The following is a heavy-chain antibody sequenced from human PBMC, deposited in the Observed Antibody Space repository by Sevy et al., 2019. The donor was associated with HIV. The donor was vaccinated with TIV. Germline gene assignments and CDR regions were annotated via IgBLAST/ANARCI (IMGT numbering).Heavy chain of an antibody. CDR1: GFIFSKYW. CDR2: IKQDGSEM. D-gene: IGHD3-10*01. V-gene: IGHV3-7*01. Sequence: GGSLRLSCAASGFIFSKYWMTWVRQAPGKGLEWVANIKQDGSEMFYVDSVKGRFTISRDNTKNELYLQMNSLRADDTAVYFCARDEGSGLYYWGQGALVTVSS. CDR3: ARDEGSGLYY. J-gene: IGHJ4*02.